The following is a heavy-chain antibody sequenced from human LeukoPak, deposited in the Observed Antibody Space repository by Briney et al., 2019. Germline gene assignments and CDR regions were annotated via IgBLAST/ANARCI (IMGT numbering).Heavy chain of an antibody. D-gene: IGHD3-3*01. CDR2: IYSGGST. V-gene: IGHV3-53*01. Sequence: GVSLRLSCAASGFTVSSNYMSWVRQAPGKGLEWVSVIYSGGSTYYADSVKGRFTISRDNSKNTLYLQMNSLRAEDTAVYYCARGSSGSTKYYDFWSGYYERWGQGTLVTVSS. CDR3: ARGSSGSTKYYDFWSGYYER. CDR1: GFTVSSNY. J-gene: IGHJ4*02.